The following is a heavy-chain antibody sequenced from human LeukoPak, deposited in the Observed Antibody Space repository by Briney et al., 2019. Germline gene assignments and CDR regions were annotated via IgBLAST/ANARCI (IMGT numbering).Heavy chain of an antibody. D-gene: IGHD3-10*01. J-gene: IGHJ4*02. CDR3: ARAVGGDGSGSL. CDR1: GGSINSGYYY. CDR2: IYTSGST. V-gene: IGHV4-61*02. Sequence: SQTLSLTCTVSGGSINSGYYYWSWIRQPAGKGLEWIGRIYTSGSTNYNPSLKSRVTMSVDMSTRQISLKLSSVTAADTAVYYCARAVGGDGSGSLWGPGTLVTVSS.